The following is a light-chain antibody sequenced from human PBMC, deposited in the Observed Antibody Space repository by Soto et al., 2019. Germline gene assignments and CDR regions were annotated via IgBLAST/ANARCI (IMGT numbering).Light chain of an antibody. CDR3: LLSYSGANVV. J-gene: IGLJ2*01. V-gene: IGLV7-46*01. Sequence: QAVVTQEPSLTVSPGGTATLTCGSSTGAVTSGHYPYWFQQKPGQAPRTLIYDTSNKHSWTPARFSGSLLGGKAALTLSGAQPEDEAEYYCLLSYSGANVVFGGGTKVTVL. CDR1: TGAVTSGHY. CDR2: DTS.